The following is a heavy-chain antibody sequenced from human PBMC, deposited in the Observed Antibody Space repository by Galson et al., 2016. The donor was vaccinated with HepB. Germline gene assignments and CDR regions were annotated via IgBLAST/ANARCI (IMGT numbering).Heavy chain of an antibody. D-gene: IGHD3-3*01. CDR1: GFSFSTCG. CDR3: VKDSAYYDFWSRNWYFDL. CDR2: ISYDGSTK. Sequence: SLRLSCAASGFSFSTCGMHWVRQAPGKGPEWVASISYDGSTKWYANSVRGRFTMSRDNSMNTLFLQMDSLRGENTAVYYCVKDSAYYDFWSRNWYFDLWGRGTLVTVSS. V-gene: IGHV3-30*18. J-gene: IGHJ2*01.